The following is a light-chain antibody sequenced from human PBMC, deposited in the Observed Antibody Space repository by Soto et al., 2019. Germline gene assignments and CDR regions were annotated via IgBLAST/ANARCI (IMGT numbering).Light chain of an antibody. J-gene: IGLJ3*02. CDR3: CSYAGSSTWV. CDR1: SNDVGNYNL. Sequence: QSALTQPASVSGSPGQSITISCTGTSNDVGNYNLVSWYQQHPGKAPKLMIYEGSKRPSGVSNRLSGSKSGNTASLTISRLQAEDEADYYCCSYAGSSTWVFGGGTKVTVL. V-gene: IGLV2-23*01. CDR2: EGS.